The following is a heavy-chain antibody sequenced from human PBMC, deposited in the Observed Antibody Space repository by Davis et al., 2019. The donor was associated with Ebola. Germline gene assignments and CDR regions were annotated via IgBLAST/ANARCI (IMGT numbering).Heavy chain of an antibody. CDR3: ARDLTLDY. Sequence: SETLSLTCTVSGDSISSYYWSWIRQPPGKGLEWIGEINHSGSTNYNPSLKSRVTISVDTSKNQFSLKLSSVTAADTAVYYCARDLTLDYWGQGTLVTVSS. J-gene: IGHJ4*02. CDR2: INHSGST. CDR1: GDSISSYY. D-gene: IGHD2-15*01. V-gene: IGHV4-34*01.